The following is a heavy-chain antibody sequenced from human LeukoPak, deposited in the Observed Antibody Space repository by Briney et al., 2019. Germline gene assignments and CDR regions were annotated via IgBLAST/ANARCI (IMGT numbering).Heavy chain of an antibody. CDR2: IYYSGST. J-gene: IGHJ3*02. CDR1: GGSISNGDHY. CDR3: ARVPVAVGYCSGGSCRDAFDI. V-gene: IGHV4-31*03. Sequence: SETLSLTCTVSGGSISNGDHYWSWIRQHPGKGLEWIGHIYYSGSTYYNPSLKSRGIISVETSKNQFSLKLSSVTAADTAVYYCARVPVAVGYCSGGSCRDAFDIWGQGTMATVSS. D-gene: IGHD2-15*01.